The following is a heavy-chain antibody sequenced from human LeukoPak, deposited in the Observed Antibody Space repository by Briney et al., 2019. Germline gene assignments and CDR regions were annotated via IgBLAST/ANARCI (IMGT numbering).Heavy chain of an antibody. Sequence: ASVKVSCKASGYTFTGYYMHWVRQAPGQGLEWMGWINPNSGGTNYAQKFQGRVTMTRDTYISTAYMELSRLRSDDTAVYYCARDLAAAGTRPSDYWGQGTLVTVSS. J-gene: IGHJ4*02. CDR1: GYTFTGYY. CDR2: INPNSGGT. D-gene: IGHD6-13*01. V-gene: IGHV1-2*02. CDR3: ARDLAAAGTRPSDY.